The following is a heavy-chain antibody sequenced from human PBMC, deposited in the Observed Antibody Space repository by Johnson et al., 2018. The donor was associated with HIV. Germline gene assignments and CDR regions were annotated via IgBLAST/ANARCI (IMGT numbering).Heavy chain of an antibody. D-gene: IGHD6-13*01. J-gene: IGHJ3*02. CDR2: ISWDGSNK. V-gene: IGHV3-30-3*01. CDR1: GFTFSSFA. CDR3: ARGGIAAAGDAFDI. Sequence: VQLVESGGGVVQPGRSLRPSCAASGFTFSSFAMHWVGQAPGKGLEWVAVISWDGSNKYYADSVRVQFTIASDNSKNTLYLQMNSLRAEDTAVYYCARGGIAAAGDAFDIWGQGTMVTVSS.